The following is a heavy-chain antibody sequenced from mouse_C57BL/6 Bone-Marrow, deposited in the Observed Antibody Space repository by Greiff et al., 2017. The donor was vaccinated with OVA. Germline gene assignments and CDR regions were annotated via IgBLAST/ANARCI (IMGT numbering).Heavy chain of an antibody. V-gene: IGHV1-50*01. D-gene: IGHD2-5*01. J-gene: IGHJ3*01. Sequence: QVQLQQPGAELVKPGASVKLSCKASGYTFTSYWMQWVKQRPGQGLEWIGEIDPSDSYTNYNQKFKGKATFTVDTSSSTAYMQLSSLTSEDSAVYYCAFYYSTSFAYWGQGTLVTVSA. CDR2: IDPSDSYT. CDR1: GYTFTSYW. CDR3: AFYYSTSFAY.